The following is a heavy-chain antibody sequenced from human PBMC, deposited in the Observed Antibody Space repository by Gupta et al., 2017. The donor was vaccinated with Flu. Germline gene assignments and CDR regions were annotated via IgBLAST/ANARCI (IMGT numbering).Heavy chain of an antibody. CDR2: ISGSGDT. V-gene: IGHV3-23*01. D-gene: IGHD3-16*02. CDR1: GFTFNTYV. Sequence: EVQLLEPGGGLVQPGGSLRLSCSASGFTFNTYVISWVRQAPGKGLEWVSGISGSGDTYYADSVKGRFTISRDNSKNTLFLQMNSLRADDTAIYFCAKDVGFRYFDHWGQGTLVTVSS. CDR3: AKDVGFRYFDH. J-gene: IGHJ4*02.